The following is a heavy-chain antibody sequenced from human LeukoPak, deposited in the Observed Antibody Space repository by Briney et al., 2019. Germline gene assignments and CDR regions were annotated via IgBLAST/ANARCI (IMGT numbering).Heavy chain of an antibody. CDR3: ARAPRGVRGVSYDY. J-gene: IGHJ4*02. Sequence: PSETLSLTCSVSGGSINSYYWTWIRQPPGKGLEWIGYIYYSGSTNYNPSLKSRVTISVDTSKNQFSLKLSSVTAADTAVYYCARAPRGVRGVSYDYWGQGTLVTVSS. D-gene: IGHD3-10*01. V-gene: IGHV4-59*01. CDR1: GGSINSYY. CDR2: IYYSGST.